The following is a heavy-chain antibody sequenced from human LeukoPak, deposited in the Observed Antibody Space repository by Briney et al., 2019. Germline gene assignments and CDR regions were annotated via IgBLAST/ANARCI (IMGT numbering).Heavy chain of an antibody. CDR2: ITTSSTYT. Sequence: GGTLRLSCSASGFSFSSYNMDWVRQTPGKGPEWISSITTSSTYTFYADSVKGRFTISRDNARNSLYLQMNSLTAEDTAVYYCARDPYSGAYGNTYYYYMDVWGKGTTVTISS. CDR3: ARDPYSGAYGNTYYYYMDV. J-gene: IGHJ6*03. V-gene: IGHV3-21*01. D-gene: IGHD1-26*01. CDR1: GFSFSSYN.